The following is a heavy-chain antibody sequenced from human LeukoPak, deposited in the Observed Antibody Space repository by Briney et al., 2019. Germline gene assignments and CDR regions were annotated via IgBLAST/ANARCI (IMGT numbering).Heavy chain of an antibody. Sequence: GGSLRLSCAASGFTFSSYAMSWVRQAPGKGPEWVSAISGSGGSTYYADSVKGRFTISRDNSKNTLYLQMNSLRAEDTAVYYCAKGYYSSSWYRNAIFDYWGQGTLVTVSS. CDR3: AKGYYSSSWYRNAIFDY. D-gene: IGHD6-13*01. J-gene: IGHJ4*02. CDR1: GFTFSSYA. V-gene: IGHV3-23*01. CDR2: ISGSGGST.